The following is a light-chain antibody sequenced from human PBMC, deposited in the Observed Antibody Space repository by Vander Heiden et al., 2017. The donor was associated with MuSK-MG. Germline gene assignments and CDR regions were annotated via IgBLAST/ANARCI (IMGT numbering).Light chain of an antibody. Sequence: EIVLTQSPGTLSLSPGERATLSCRASQSVSSSYLAWYQQKPGQAPRLLIYGASSRANGIPDRFSGSGSGTDFTLTISRLEPEDFAVYYCQQEGSSPATFGQGTKVEIK. J-gene: IGKJ1*01. CDR1: QSVSSSY. CDR2: GAS. CDR3: QQEGSSPAT. V-gene: IGKV3-20*01.